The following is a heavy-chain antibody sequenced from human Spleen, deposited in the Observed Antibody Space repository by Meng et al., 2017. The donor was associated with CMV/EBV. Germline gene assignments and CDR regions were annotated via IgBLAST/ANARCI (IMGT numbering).Heavy chain of an antibody. J-gene: IGHJ3*01. Sequence: GESLKISCAASGFSFSSYTMNWVRQSPGGGLEWVSSTSAGGDYTYYADSVKGRFTISRDNAKSSLYLQMNSLRPEDTAVYYCATEHHIPSAAFDVWGQGTMVTVSS. D-gene: IGHD1/OR15-1a*01. CDR3: ATEHHIPSAAFDV. V-gene: IGHV3-21*06. CDR2: TSAGGDYT. CDR1: GFSFSSYT.